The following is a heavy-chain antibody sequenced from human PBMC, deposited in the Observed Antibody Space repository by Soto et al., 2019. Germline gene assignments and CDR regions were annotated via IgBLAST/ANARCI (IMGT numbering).Heavy chain of an antibody. CDR2: IYYSGST. CDR1: GGSISSSIYY. V-gene: IGHV4-39*01. CDR3: ARRMVYAIFKRDDAFDI. D-gene: IGHD2-8*01. Sequence: PAETLSLTCTVSGGSISSSIYYWGWIRQPPGKGLEWIGSIYYSGSTYYNPSLKSRVTISVDTSKNQFSLKLSSVTAAETAVYYCARRMVYAIFKRDDAFDIWGQGTLVTV. J-gene: IGHJ3*02.